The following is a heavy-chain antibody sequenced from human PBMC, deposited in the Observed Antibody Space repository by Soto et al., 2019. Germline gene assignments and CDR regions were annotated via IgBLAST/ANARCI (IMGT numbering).Heavy chain of an antibody. J-gene: IGHJ3*02. V-gene: IGHV4-59*01. CDR3: ARYITMVRGATDAFDI. Sequence: SETLSLTCTVSGGSISSYYWSWIRQPPGKGLEWIGYIYYSGSTNYNPSLKSRVTISVDTSKNQFSLKLSSVTAADTAVYYCARYITMVRGATDAFDIWGQGTMVTVSS. CDR1: GGSISSYY. CDR2: IYYSGST. D-gene: IGHD3-10*01.